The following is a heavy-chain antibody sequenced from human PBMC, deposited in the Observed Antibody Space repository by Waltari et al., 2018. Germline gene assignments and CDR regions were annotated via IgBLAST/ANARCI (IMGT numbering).Heavy chain of an antibody. CDR1: GGSISSSSYY. CDR2: IYYSGST. V-gene: IGHV4-39*01. J-gene: IGHJ4*02. Sequence: QLQLQESGPGLVKPSETLSLTCTVSGGSISSSSYYWGWIRQPPGKGLEWIGSIYYSGSTYYNPALKSRFTISVDTSKNQFSLKLSSVTAADTAVYYCARHPRIYGDYDFDYWGQGTLVTVSS. D-gene: IGHD4-17*01. CDR3: ARHPRIYGDYDFDY.